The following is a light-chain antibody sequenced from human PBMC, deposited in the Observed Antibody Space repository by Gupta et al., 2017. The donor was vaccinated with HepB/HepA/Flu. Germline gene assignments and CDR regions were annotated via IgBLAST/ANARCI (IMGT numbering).Light chain of an antibody. CDR2: LVS. CDR1: QSLLQTNGYTY. V-gene: IGKV2-28*01. CDR3: MQDVQNPRT. Sequence: IVMTQSPLSLPVTPGESASISCRSSQSLLQTNGYTYVEWYLQKPGQSPQLLIYLVSNRASGVPDRFSGSGSGTDFTLKISRVEAEDVGVYDCMQDVQNPRTFGQGTKVEIK. J-gene: IGKJ1*01.